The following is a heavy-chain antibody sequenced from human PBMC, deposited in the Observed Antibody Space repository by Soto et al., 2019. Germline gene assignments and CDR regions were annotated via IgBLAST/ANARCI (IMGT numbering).Heavy chain of an antibody. V-gene: IGHV4-30-2*01. CDR1: GGSISSGGYS. CDR2: IYHSGST. D-gene: IGHD3-10*01. Sequence: QLQLQESGSGLVKPSQTLSLICVVSGGSISSGGYSWSWIRQPPGKGLEWIGYIYHSGSTYYNPSSKGRVTISEDNPRTHSSRRRGSVPAADRAGYYGARDRGGASPYYGRDVWGQGTTFTVSS. CDR3: ARDRGGASPYYGRDV. J-gene: IGHJ6*02.